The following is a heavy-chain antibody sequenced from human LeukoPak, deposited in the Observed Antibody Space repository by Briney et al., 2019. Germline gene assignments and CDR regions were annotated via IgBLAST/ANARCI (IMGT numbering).Heavy chain of an antibody. V-gene: IGHV1-8*01. CDR1: GYTFTSYD. CDR2: MNPNSGNT. D-gene: IGHD4-11*01. CDR3: ARDHRSNGATLDY. Sequence: ASVKVSCKASGYTFTSYDINWVRQATGQGLEWMGWMNPNSGNTGYAQKFQGRVTMTRNTSISTAYMELSSLRSEDTAVYYCARDHRSNGATLDYWGQGTLVTVSS. J-gene: IGHJ4*02.